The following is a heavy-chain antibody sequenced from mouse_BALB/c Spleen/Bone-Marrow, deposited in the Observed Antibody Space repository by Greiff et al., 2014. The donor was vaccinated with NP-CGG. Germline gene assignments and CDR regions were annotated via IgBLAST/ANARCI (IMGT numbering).Heavy chain of an antibody. Sequence: VKLQESGAEVVRPGTSVKVSCKASGYDFTSYLTEWIKQRPGQGLEWIGVINPGSGGSNYNEKFTGKATLTVDKSSSTAYMQLSSLTSDDSAVYFCARNANWLFTYWGQGTLVTVSA. CDR2: INPGSGGS. CDR1: GYDFTSYL. V-gene: IGHV1-54*01. D-gene: IGHD4-1*01. J-gene: IGHJ3*01. CDR3: ARNANWLFTY.